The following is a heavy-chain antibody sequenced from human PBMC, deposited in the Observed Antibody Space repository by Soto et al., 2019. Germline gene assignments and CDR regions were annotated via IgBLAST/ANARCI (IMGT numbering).Heavy chain of an antibody. CDR2: INHSGST. V-gene: IGHV4-34*01. J-gene: IGHJ4*02. Sequence: PSETLSVTCAVYGGSFSGYYWSWIRQPPGKGLEWIGEINHSGSTNYNPSLKSRVTISVDTSKNQFSLKLSSVTAADTAVDYCARFELAKTGDQHDYWGQGTLVT. CDR3: ARFELAKTGDQHDY. D-gene: IGHD1-1*01. CDR1: GGSFSGYY.